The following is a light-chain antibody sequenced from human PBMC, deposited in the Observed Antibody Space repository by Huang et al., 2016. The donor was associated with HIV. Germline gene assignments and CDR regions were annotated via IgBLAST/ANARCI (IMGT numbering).Light chain of an antibody. CDR3: QQLHAYPIT. CDR1: QDIGTS. CDR2: GAS. Sequence: HLTQSPPSLSASVGDSVLISCRASQDIGTSLAWYQQRTGRAPKILISGASTLQTGVPSRFSGDSAGTYFTLFITDLQPEDFATYYCQQLHAYPITFGQGTRLDIK. V-gene: IGKV1-13*02. J-gene: IGKJ5*01.